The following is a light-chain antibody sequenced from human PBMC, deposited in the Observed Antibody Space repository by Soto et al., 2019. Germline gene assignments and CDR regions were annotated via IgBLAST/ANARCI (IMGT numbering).Light chain of an antibody. CDR2: RTN. V-gene: IGLV8-61*01. CDR3: VLYMSSVIGV. CDR1: SGSVSTGHY. Sequence: QTVVTQEPSFSVSPGGTVTLTCGLSSGSVSTGHYATWYQQTPGQPPRTLIYRTNSRSSGVPDRFSGSILGSKAALTITGAQADDEADYYCVLYMSSVIGVFGGGTQLTVL. J-gene: IGLJ3*02.